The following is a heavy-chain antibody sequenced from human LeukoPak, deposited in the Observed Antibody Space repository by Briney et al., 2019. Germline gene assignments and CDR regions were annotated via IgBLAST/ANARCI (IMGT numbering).Heavy chain of an antibody. Sequence: ASVKVSCKASGYTLSDYGISWVRQAPGQGLEWMGWINPNSGGTNYAQKFQGRVTMTRDTSISTAYMELSRLRSDDTAVYYCARDQRYCSSTSCYSGWFDPWGQGTLVTVSS. D-gene: IGHD2-2*02. CDR2: INPNSGGT. V-gene: IGHV1-2*02. CDR1: GYTLSDYG. J-gene: IGHJ5*02. CDR3: ARDQRYCSSTSCYSGWFDP.